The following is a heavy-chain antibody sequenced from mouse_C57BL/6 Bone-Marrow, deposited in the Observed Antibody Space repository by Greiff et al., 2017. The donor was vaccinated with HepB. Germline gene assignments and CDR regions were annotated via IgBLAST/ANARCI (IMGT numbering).Heavy chain of an antibody. V-gene: IGHV1-81*01. D-gene: IGHD2-5*01. CDR2: IYPRSGNT. CDR1: GYTFTSYG. Sequence: VQLQQSGAELARPGASVKLSCKASGYTFTSYGISWVKQRTGQGLEWIGEIYPRSGNTYYNEKFKGKATLTADKSSSTAYMELRSLTSEDSAVYFCARGDSNYYFDYWGQGTTLTVSS. J-gene: IGHJ2*01. CDR3: ARGDSNYYFDY.